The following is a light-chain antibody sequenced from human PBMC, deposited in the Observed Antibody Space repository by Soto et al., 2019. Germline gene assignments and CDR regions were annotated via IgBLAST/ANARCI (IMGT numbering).Light chain of an antibody. Sequence: QSVLTQPASVSGSPGQSIAISCTGTSSDVGAYNSVSWYQQYPGKAPKLMIHDVSNRPSGVSDRFSGSKSGNTASLTISGLQAEDEADYYCSSYTSSNSYVFGSGTKVPVL. CDR3: SSYTSSNSYV. J-gene: IGLJ1*01. V-gene: IGLV2-14*01. CDR2: DVS. CDR1: SSDVGAYNS.